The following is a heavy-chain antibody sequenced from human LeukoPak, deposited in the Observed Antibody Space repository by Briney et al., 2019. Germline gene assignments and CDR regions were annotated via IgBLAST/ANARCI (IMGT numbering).Heavy chain of an antibody. CDR1: GYTLTTLD. J-gene: IGHJ6*03. D-gene: IGHD6-6*01. CDR2: MNPSSGNT. CDR3: ARSLAGRSYYYYMDA. V-gene: IGHV1-8*01. Sequence: GASVKVSCKASGYTLTTLDINWVRQATGQGLEWMGWMNPSSGNTGYAQKFQGRVSMTRNTSINTAYMELSSLRSEDTAVYYCARSLAGRSYYYYMDAWGNGTTVTVSS.